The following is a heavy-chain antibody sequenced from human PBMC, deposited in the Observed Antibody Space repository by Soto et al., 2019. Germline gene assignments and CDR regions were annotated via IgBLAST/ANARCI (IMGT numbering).Heavy chain of an antibody. CDR1: GYTFTTYT. J-gene: IGHJ4*02. CDR2: INPGNGNT. V-gene: IGHV1-18*01. D-gene: IGHD5-18*01. Sequence: ASVKVSCKASGYTFTTYTLQCLRQAPGQRLEWMGWINPGNGNTNYAQKLQGRVTMTTDTSTSTAYMELRSLRSDDTAVYYCAGFVDTAMVNYYWGQGTLVTVSS. CDR3: AGFVDTAMVNYY.